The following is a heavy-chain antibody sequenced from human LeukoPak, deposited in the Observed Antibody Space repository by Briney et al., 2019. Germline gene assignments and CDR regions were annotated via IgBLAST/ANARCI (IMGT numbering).Heavy chain of an antibody. V-gene: IGHV4-34*01. D-gene: IGHD6-19*01. Sequence: PSETLSLTCAVYGGSFSGYYWSWIRQPPGKGPEWIGEINHSGSTNYNPSLKSRVTISVDTSKNQFSLKLSSVTAVDTAVYYCARGGIAVAGHFDYWGQGTLVTVSS. CDR1: GGSFSGYY. CDR3: ARGGIAVAGHFDY. CDR2: INHSGST. J-gene: IGHJ4*02.